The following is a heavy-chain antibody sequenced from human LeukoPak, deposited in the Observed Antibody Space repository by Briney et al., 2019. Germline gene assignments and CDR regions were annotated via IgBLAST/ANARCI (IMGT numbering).Heavy chain of an antibody. D-gene: IGHD6-6*01. V-gene: IGHV4-39*01. Sequence: SETLSLTCTVSGASISSSSYYWGWIRQPPGKGLEWLGSMSYSGSTYYNPSLKSRVAMSVDTSKNQFSLNLTSVTAADTAVYHCARQTDPDSSSSHFDFWGQGTLVTVSS. J-gene: IGHJ4*02. CDR1: GASISSSSYY. CDR3: ARQTDPDSSSSHFDF. CDR2: MSYSGST.